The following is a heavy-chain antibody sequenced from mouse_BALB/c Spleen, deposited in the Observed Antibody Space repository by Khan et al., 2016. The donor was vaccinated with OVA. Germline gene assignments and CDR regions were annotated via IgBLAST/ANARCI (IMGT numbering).Heavy chain of an antibody. D-gene: IGHD1-2*01. J-gene: IGHJ1*01. Sequence: EVELVESGGGLVKPGGSLKLSCAASGFTFSSYTMSWVRQTPEKRLEWVATISSGGSYTYYPDSVKGRFTISRDNAKNTLYLQMSSLKSEDTAMYYCTSEGITTAKGYFDVWGAGTTVTVSS. CDR1: GFTFSSYT. CDR3: TSEGITTAKGYFDV. CDR2: ISSGGSYT. V-gene: IGHV5-6-4*01.